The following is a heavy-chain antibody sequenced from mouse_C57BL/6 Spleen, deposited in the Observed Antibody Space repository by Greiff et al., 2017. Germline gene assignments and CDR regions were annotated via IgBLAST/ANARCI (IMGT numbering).Heavy chain of an antibody. J-gene: IGHJ1*03. Sequence: QVHVKQPGAELVKPGASVKMFCKASGYTFTSYWITWVKQRPGQGLGWIGNIYPGSGSTNYNEKFKSKATLTVDTSSSTAHLQLSSLTSEDSAVYYSARPVSWYFDIWGTGTTVTVSA. V-gene: IGHV1-55*01. CDR3: ARPVSWYFDI. CDR1: GYTFTSYW. CDR2: IYPGSGST.